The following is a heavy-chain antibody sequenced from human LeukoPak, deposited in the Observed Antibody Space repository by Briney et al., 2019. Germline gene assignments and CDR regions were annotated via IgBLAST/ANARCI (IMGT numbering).Heavy chain of an antibody. CDR3: ARDQVGPED. Sequence: PGGSLRLSCVASGFTFSGFWMSWVRQAPGKGLEWVANINQDGREKYYVDTVKGRFTISRDNAKSSLYLQMNSLRAEDTAVYYCARDQVGPEDWGQGTLVTVSS. D-gene: IGHD1-26*01. CDR2: INQDGREK. J-gene: IGHJ4*02. CDR1: GFTFSGFW. V-gene: IGHV3-7*01.